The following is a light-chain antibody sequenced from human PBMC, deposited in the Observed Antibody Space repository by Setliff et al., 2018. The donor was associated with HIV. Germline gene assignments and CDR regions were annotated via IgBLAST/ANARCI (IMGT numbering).Light chain of an antibody. CDR2: DVS. V-gene: IGLV2-14*03. CDR3: SSYTSSSTPYV. CDR1: SSDIGGYNY. J-gene: IGLJ1*01. Sequence: QSVLAQPASVSGSPGQSITISCTGTSSDIGGYNYVYWYQQHPGKAPKLIIYDVSNRPSGVSNRFSGSKSGNTASLTISGLQAEDEADYYCSSYTSSSTPYVFGTGTKVTVL.